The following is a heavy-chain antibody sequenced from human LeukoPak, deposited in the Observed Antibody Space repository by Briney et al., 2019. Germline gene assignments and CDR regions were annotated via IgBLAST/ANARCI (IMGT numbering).Heavy chain of an antibody. CDR1: GFSFSSYG. J-gene: IGHJ4*02. D-gene: IGHD3-22*01. CDR3: AKEWYYYDTSGYYSYFDY. CDR2: ISYDGSNK. V-gene: IGHV3-30*18. Sequence: GGSLRLSCAAPGFSFSSYGMHWVRQAPGKGLEWVALISYDGSNKYYADSVNGRFTISRDNSKNTLYLQMNSLRAVDTAVYYCAKEWYYYDTSGYYSYFDYWGQGTLVTVSS.